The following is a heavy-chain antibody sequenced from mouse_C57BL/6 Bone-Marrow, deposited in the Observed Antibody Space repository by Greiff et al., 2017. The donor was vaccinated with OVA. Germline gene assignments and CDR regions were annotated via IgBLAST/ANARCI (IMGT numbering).Heavy chain of an antibody. J-gene: IGHJ2*01. V-gene: IGHV1-26*01. CDR2: INPNNGGT. Sequence: EVQLQQSGPELVKPGASVKISCKASGYTFTDYYMNWVKQSHGKSLEWIGDINPNNGGTSYNQKFKGKATLTVDKSSSTAYMELRSLTSEDSAVCYCATHYFDYWGQGTTLTVSS. CDR1: GYTFTDYY. CDR3: ATHYFDY.